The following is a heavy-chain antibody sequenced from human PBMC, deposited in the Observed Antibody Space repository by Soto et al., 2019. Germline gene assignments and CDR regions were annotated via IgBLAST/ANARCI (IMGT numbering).Heavy chain of an antibody. D-gene: IGHD6-25*01. CDR2: IYNTGTS. J-gene: IGHJ5*01. CDR3: GRCFSSGWTTTRVAP. V-gene: IGHV4-30-4*08. Sequence: QVHLQESAPGLVKPSETLSLTCSVSGDSVKSVGYYWTWIRQPPGKGFEWLGDIYNTGTSRYNASLIFRLTISADASSNTCSLTLTSETAADTAVYCCGRCFSSGWTTTRVAPWDQGSL. CDR1: GDSVKSVGYY.